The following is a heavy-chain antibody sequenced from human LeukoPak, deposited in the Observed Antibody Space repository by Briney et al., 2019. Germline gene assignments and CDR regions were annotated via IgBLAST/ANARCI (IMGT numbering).Heavy chain of an antibody. CDR3: AKDVNFWSGGFDAFDI. J-gene: IGHJ3*02. Sequence: GRSLRLSCAASGFTFSSYAMHWVRQAPGKGLEWVAVISYDGSNKYYADSVKGRLTISRDNSKNTLYLQMNSLRAEDTAVYYCAKDVNFWSGGFDAFDIWGQGTMVTVSS. V-gene: IGHV3-30-3*01. D-gene: IGHD3-3*01. CDR1: GFTFSSYA. CDR2: ISYDGSNK.